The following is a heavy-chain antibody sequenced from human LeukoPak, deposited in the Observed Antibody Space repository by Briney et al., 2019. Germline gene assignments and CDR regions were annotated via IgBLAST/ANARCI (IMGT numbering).Heavy chain of an antibody. J-gene: IGHJ5*02. CDR1: GGSIGSHY. D-gene: IGHD1-26*01. CDR2: IYYSGST. V-gene: IGHV4-59*11. CDR3: ARDLSGSYGFPFDP. Sequence: SETLSLTCTVSGGSIGSHYWSWIRQPPGKGLEWIGYIYYSGSTNYNPSLKSRVTISVDTSKNQFSLKLSSVTAADTAVYYCARDLSGSYGFPFDPWGQGTLVTVSS.